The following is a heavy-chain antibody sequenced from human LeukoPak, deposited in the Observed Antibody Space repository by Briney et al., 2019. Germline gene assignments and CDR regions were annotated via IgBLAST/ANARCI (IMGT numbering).Heavy chain of an antibody. CDR3: AKGGDWGYFDY. D-gene: IGHD2-21*02. CDR1: GFTFSSYG. CDR2: ISYDGSNK. J-gene: IGHJ4*02. Sequence: GGSLRLSCAASGFTFSSYGMHWVRQAPGKGLEWVAVISYDGSNKYYADSVKGRFTISRDNSKNTLYLQMNSLRAEDTAVYYCAKGGDWGYFDYWGQGTLVTVSS. V-gene: IGHV3-30*18.